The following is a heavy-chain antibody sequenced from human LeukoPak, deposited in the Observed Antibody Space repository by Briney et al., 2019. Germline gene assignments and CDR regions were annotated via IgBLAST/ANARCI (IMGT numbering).Heavy chain of an antibody. V-gene: IGHV3-30*04. CDR1: GFTFSTYA. J-gene: IGHJ4*02. D-gene: IGHD6-19*01. CDR2: ISSDGKSK. CDR3: ARDRDSSDWYNEVFDY. Sequence: GRSLRLSCAASGFTFSTYAFHWVRQAPGTGLEWVAVISSDGKSKIYADSVKGRFTISRDNSKNTLFLQMNSLRAEDTAVYYCARDRDSSDWYNEVFDYWGQGTLVTVSS.